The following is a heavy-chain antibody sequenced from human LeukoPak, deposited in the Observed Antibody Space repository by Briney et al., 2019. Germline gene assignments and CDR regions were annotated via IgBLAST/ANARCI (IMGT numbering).Heavy chain of an antibody. V-gene: IGHV3-30-3*01. CDR2: ISYDGSNK. J-gene: IGHJ4*02. CDR3: ASHRGAVAAFDY. D-gene: IGHD6-19*01. Sequence: SGGSLRLSCAASGFTFSSYAMHWVRQAPGKGLEWVAVISYDGSNKYYADSVKGRFTISRDNSKNTLYLQMNSLRAEDTAVYYCASHRGAVAAFDYWGQGTLVTVSS. CDR1: GFTFSSYA.